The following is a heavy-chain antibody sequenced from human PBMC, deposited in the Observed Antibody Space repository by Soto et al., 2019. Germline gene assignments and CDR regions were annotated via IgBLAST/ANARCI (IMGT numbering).Heavy chain of an antibody. CDR1: GGTFSSYA. CDR2: IIPIFGTA. J-gene: IGHJ5*02. CDR3: AKVDTAIVTIGWFDP. D-gene: IGHD5-18*01. V-gene: IGHV1-69*13. Sequence: SVKVSCKASGGTFSSYAISWVRQAPGQGLEWMGGIIPIFGTANYAQKFQGRVTITADESTSTAYMELSSLRSEDTAVYYCAKVDTAIVTIGWFDPWGQGTLVTVSS.